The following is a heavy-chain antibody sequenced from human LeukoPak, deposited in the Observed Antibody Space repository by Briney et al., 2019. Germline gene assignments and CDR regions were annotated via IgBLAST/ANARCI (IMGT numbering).Heavy chain of an antibody. J-gene: IGHJ4*02. CDR1: GFTFSNAW. CDR3: TTPYPVVPAEDY. Sequence: GGSLRLSCAASGFTFSNAWMSWVRQAPGKGLEWVGRIKSKTDGGTTDYAAPVKGRFTISRDDSKNTLYLQMNSLKTEDTAVYYCTTPYPVVPAEDYWGQGTLATVSS. V-gene: IGHV3-15*01. CDR2: IKSKTDGGTT. D-gene: IGHD2-2*01.